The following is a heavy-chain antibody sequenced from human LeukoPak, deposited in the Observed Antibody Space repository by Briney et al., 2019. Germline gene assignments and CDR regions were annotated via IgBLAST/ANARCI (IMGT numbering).Heavy chain of an antibody. J-gene: IGHJ4*02. CDR3: ARDEYSSSSCDY. V-gene: IGHV3-74*01. Sequence: PGGSLRLSCAASGFTFSTYVMHWVRQAPGKGLVWVSRINTDGSTTTYADSAKGRFTISRDNAKNTLYLQMNSLRAEDTALYYCARDEYSSSSCDYWGQGTLVTVSS. CDR1: GFTFSTYV. CDR2: INTDGSTT. D-gene: IGHD6-6*01.